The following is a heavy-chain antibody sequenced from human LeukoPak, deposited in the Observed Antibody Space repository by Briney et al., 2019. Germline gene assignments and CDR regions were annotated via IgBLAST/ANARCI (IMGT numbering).Heavy chain of an antibody. J-gene: IGHJ4*02. CDR3: VSNWGLNYFDY. D-gene: IGHD7-27*01. CDR1: NYSISTGYY. CDR2: IFHTGST. V-gene: IGHV4-38-2*01. Sequence: KPSETLSLTCAVSNYSISTGYYWGWIRQPPGKGLEWIRSIFHTGSTYYNPSLKSRVIISVDTSKNQFSLRLSSVTASDTATYYCVSNWGLNYFDYWGQGTLVTVSS.